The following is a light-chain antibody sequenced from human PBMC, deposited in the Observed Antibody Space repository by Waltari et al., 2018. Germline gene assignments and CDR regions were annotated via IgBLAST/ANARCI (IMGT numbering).Light chain of an antibody. V-gene: IGLV2-8*01. CDR3: ASRGASKV. J-gene: IGLJ2*01. CDR1: SSDVGAYKY. Sequence: QSALTQPPSASGSPGQSVTISCTGTSSDVGAYKYVSWYQQHPGKAPNLLIYEVSKRASGVPGRFSGSKSGNTASLTVSGLQAEDEADYYCASRGASKVFGGGTKLTVL. CDR2: EVS.